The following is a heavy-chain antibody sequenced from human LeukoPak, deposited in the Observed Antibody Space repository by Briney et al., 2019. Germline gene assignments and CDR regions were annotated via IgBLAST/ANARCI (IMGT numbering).Heavy chain of an antibody. V-gene: IGHV3-74*01. CDR1: GFTFSSYW. D-gene: IGHD3-22*01. CDR3: ARNSSAYYGGDDAFDI. CDR2: INSDGSST. J-gene: IGHJ3*02. Sequence: GGSLRLSCAASGFTFSSYWMHWVRQAPGKGLVWVSRINSDGSSTSYADSVKGRFTISRDNAKNTLYLQMNSLRAEGTAVYYCARNSSAYYGGDDAFDIWGQGTMVTVSS.